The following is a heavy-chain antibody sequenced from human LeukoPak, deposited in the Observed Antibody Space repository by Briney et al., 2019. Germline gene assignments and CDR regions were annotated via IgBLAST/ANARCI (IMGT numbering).Heavy chain of an antibody. CDR1: GGSISSSNW. D-gene: IGHD5-24*01. CDR2: IYHSGST. J-gene: IGHJ5*02. V-gene: IGHV4-4*02. Sequence: PSETLSLTCAVSGGSISSSNWWSWVRQPPGKGLEWIGEIYHSGSTNYNPSLKSRVTISVDKSKNQFSLKLSSVTAADTAVYYCARDNSVRDEAWWFNPWGQGTLVTVSS. CDR3: ARDNSVRDEAWWFNP.